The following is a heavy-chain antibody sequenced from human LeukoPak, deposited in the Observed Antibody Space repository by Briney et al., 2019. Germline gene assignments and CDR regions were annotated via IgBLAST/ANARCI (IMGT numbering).Heavy chain of an antibody. CDR2: IYHSGST. CDR1: GGSISSGGYS. J-gene: IGHJ4*02. Sequence: SETLSLTCAVSGGSISSGGYSWSWIRQPPGKGLEWIGYIYHSGSTYYNPSLKSRVTISVDRPKNQFSLKLSSVTAADTAVYYCAGYYDSSGAFDYWGQGTLVTVSS. D-gene: IGHD3-22*01. V-gene: IGHV4-30-2*01. CDR3: AGYYDSSGAFDY.